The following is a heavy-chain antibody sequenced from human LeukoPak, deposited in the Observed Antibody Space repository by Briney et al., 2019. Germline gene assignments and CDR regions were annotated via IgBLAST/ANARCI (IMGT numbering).Heavy chain of an antibody. Sequence: SETLSLTCTVSDGSVSDYYWSWIRQSAGKGLELIGRIYTSGSTNYNPSFKSRVTMSVDTSKNQFSLKLSSVTAADTAVYYCARGDDFFDYWGQGILVTVSP. CDR1: DGSVSDYY. CDR3: ARGDDFFDY. J-gene: IGHJ4*02. CDR2: IYTSGST. V-gene: IGHV4-4*07. D-gene: IGHD2-21*02.